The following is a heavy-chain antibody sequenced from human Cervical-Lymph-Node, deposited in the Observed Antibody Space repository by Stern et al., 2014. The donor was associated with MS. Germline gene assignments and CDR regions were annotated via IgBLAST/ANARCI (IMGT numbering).Heavy chain of an antibody. D-gene: IGHD3-3*01. CDR1: GGSINSGDYN. Sequence: VHLVESGPGLVKPSQTLSLTCTVSGGSINSGDYNWSWIRPHPGKGLEWIGHINYSGSTNYNPSLRSRVSISADTSKNQLSLKVSSVTAADTAMYFCAREHDFWSGPFDYWGQGILVTVSS. V-gene: IGHV4-31*03. CDR2: INYSGST. CDR3: AREHDFWSGPFDY. J-gene: IGHJ4*02.